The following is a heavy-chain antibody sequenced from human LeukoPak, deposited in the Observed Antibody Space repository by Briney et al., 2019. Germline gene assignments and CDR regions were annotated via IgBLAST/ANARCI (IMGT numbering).Heavy chain of an antibody. V-gene: IGHV4-34*12. J-gene: IGHJ4*02. Sequence: SETLSLTCAVYGGSFSGYSWSWIRQPPGKGLEWVGEMIHSGSTNYNPSLKSRVTISVDTSKNQFSLKVSSVTAADTAVYYCARSMVLIAAAGKGFDYWGQGTLVTVSS. CDR3: ARSMVLIAAAGKGFDY. D-gene: IGHD6-13*01. CDR1: GGSFSGYS. CDR2: MIHSGST.